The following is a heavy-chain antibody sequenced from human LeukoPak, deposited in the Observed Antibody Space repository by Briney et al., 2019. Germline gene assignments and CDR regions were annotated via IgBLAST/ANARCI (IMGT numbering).Heavy chain of an antibody. Sequence: SETLSLTCTVSGGSIISSSYYWGWIRQPPGKGLECIGSIYYSGSTYYNPSLKSRVTISVDTSKNQFSLKLSSVTAADTAVYYCTMTSGDSYDPRLVSFDYWGQGTLVTVSS. CDR1: GGSIISSSYY. CDR2: IYYSGST. V-gene: IGHV4-39*01. J-gene: IGHJ4*02. D-gene: IGHD5-12*01. CDR3: TMTSGDSYDPRLVSFDY.